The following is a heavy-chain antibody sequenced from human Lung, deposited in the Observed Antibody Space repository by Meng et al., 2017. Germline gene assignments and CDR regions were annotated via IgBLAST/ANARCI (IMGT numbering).Heavy chain of an antibody. Sequence: VEVVESGGVVVQPGGSLRLACAASGFTFNTYAMHWVRQAPGKGLEWVSLMSFDGAQIYYSDSVRGRLNISRDNSKNTLYLQMNSLRAEDTAVYYCARDKPPNDVWGRGTLVTVSS. CDR1: GFTFNTYA. J-gene: IGHJ2*01. CDR2: MSFDGAQI. V-gene: IGHV3-30*01. CDR3: ARDKPPNDV.